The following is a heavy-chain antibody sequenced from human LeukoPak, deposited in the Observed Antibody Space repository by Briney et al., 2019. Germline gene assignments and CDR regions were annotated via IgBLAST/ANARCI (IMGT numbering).Heavy chain of an antibody. Sequence: SSETLSLTCTVSGGSISSSTYYWAWIRQPPGTGLEWIGTIYYSGSTFYSPSLKSRVTISVDTSKNQFSLRLSSVTAADTAVYYCARLGCSGRSCFSAWNDYWGQGTLVTVSS. V-gene: IGHV4-39*01. J-gene: IGHJ4*02. CDR2: IYYSGST. CDR1: GGSISSSTYY. CDR3: ARLGCSGRSCFSAWNDY. D-gene: IGHD2-15*01.